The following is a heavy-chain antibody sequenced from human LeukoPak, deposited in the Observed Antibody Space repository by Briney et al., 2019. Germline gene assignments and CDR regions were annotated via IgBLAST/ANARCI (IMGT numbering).Heavy chain of an antibody. CDR2: IYSGGST. CDR3: SQGIAVAGTHYGMDV. Sequence: GGSLRLSCAASGFTVSSNYMSWVRQAPGKGLERVSVIYSGGSTYYADSVKGRFTISRHNSKNTLYLQMNSLRAEDTAVYYCSQGIAVAGTHYGMDVWGQGTTVTVSS. J-gene: IGHJ6*02. D-gene: IGHD6-19*01. V-gene: IGHV3-53*04. CDR1: GFTVSSNY.